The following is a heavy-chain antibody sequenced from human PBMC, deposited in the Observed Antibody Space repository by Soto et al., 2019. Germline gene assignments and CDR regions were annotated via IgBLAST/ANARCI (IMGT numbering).Heavy chain of an antibody. D-gene: IGHD6-13*01. CDR1: GGSISSSNW. CDR3: ARAGYSSSWYGYYGMDV. Sequence: SETLSLTCAVSGGSISSSNWWSWVRQPPGKGLEWIGEIYHSGSTNYNPSLKSRVTISVDKSKNQFPLKLSSVTAADTAVYYCARAGYSSSWYGYYGMDVWGQGTTVTVSS. V-gene: IGHV4-4*02. CDR2: IYHSGST. J-gene: IGHJ6*02.